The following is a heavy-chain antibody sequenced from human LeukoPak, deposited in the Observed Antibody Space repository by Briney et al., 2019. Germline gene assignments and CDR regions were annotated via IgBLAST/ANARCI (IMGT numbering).Heavy chain of an antibody. CDR3: ARGLMATMVDY. CDR1: GGTFSSYA. J-gene: IGHJ4*02. D-gene: IGHD5-24*01. Sequence: SVKVSCKASGGTFSSYAISWVRPAPGQGLEWMGRIIPILGIANYAQKFQGRVTITADKSTSTAYMELSSLRSEDTAVYYCARGLMATMVDYWGQGTLVTVSS. CDR2: IIPILGIA. V-gene: IGHV1-69*04.